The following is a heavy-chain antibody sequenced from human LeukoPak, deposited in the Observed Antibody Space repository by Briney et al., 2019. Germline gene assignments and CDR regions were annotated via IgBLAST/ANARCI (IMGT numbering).Heavy chain of an antibody. Sequence: GRSLRLSCAASGFTFSSYAMHWVRQAPGKGLEWVAVISYDGSNKYYADSVKGRFTISRDNSKNTLYLQTNSLRAEDTAVYYCARDEYYYDSSGYLPYWGQGTLVTVSS. CDR2: ISYDGSNK. D-gene: IGHD3-22*01. CDR1: GFTFSSYA. J-gene: IGHJ4*02. V-gene: IGHV3-30*01. CDR3: ARDEYYYDSSGYLPY.